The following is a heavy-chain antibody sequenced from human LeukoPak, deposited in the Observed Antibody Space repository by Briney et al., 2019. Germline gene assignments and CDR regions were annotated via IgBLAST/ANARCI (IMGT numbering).Heavy chain of an antibody. Sequence: SETLSLTCTVSGGSISSYYWSWIRQPPGKGLEWIGYIYYGGSTNYNPSLKSRVTISVDTSKNQFSLKLSSVTAADTAVYYCARHLYSSSSDFDYWGQGTLVTVSS. D-gene: IGHD6-6*01. CDR2: IYYGGST. CDR1: GGSISSYY. CDR3: ARHLYSSSSDFDY. J-gene: IGHJ4*02. V-gene: IGHV4-59*08.